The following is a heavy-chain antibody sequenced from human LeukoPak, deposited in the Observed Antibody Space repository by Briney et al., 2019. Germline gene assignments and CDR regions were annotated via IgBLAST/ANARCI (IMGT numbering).Heavy chain of an antibody. D-gene: IGHD2-15*01. CDR2: ISSSSSTI. CDR1: GFTFSSYS. CDR3: ARDLCSGGSCYFEGFDY. Sequence: GGSLRLSCAASGFTFSSYSMNWVRQAPGKGLEWVSYISSSSSTIYYADSVKGRFTISRDNAKNSLYLQMNSLRDEGTAVYYCARDLCSGGSCYFEGFDYWGQGTLVTVSS. V-gene: IGHV3-48*02. J-gene: IGHJ4*02.